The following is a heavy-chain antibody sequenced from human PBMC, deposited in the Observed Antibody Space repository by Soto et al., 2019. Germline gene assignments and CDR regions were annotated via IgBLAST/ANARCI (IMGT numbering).Heavy chain of an antibody. J-gene: IGHJ4*02. CDR2: ISGSGGST. V-gene: IGHV3-23*01. Sequence: PGGSLRLSCAASGFTFSSYAMSWVRQAPGKGLEWVSAISGSGGSTYYADSVKGRFTISRDNAKNTLFLQMNNLRVDDTAVYYCARDIVAGSGSLDSWGQGTLVTVSS. D-gene: IGHD3-10*01. CDR3: ARDIVAGSGSLDS. CDR1: GFTFSSYA.